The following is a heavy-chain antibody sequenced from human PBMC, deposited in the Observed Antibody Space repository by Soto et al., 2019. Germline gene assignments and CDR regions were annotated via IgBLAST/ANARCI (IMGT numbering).Heavy chain of an antibody. CDR1: GGTFSSYA. J-gene: IGHJ5*02. CDR3: ARDRQDRGVVDGGEWFEP. V-gene: IGHV1-69*06. CDR2: IIPIFGTA. D-gene: IGHD3-10*01. Sequence: QVQLVQSGAEVKKPGSSVKVSCKASGGTFSSYAISWVRQAPGQGLEWMGGIIPIFGTANYAQKFQGRVTITADKSTSTAYMELSSLRSEDTAVYYCARDRQDRGVVDGGEWFEPWGQGTLVTVSS.